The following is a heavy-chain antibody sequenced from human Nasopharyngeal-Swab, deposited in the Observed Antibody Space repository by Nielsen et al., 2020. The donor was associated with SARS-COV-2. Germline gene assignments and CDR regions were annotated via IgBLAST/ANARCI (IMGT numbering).Heavy chain of an antibody. Sequence: VREAPGKGLEWVSYISSSSSTIYYADSVKGRFTISRDNAKNSLYLQMNSLRAEDTAVYYCARAVDIVVVVAASDCWGQGTLVTVSS. CDR3: ARAVDIVVVVAASDC. CDR2: ISSSSSTI. J-gene: IGHJ4*02. D-gene: IGHD2-15*01. V-gene: IGHV3-48*04.